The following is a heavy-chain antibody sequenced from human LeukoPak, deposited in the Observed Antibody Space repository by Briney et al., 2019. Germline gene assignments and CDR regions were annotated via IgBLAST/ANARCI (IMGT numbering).Heavy chain of an antibody. CDR3: ARVVGGGSRMELVY. D-gene: IGHD2-15*01. J-gene: IGHJ4*02. Sequence: GGSLRLSCAASGFTFSSYAMHWVRQAPGKGLEWVAVISYDGSNKYYADSVKGRFTISRDNSKNTLYLQMNSLRAEDTAVYYCARVVGGGSRMELVYWGQGTLVTVSS. V-gene: IGHV3-30*04. CDR2: ISYDGSNK. CDR1: GFTFSSYA.